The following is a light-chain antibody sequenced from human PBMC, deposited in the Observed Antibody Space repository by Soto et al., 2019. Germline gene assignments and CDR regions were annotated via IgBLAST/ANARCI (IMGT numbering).Light chain of an antibody. CDR2: DVS. V-gene: IGLV2-14*01. Sequence: QSALTQPASVSGSPGQSITISCTGTSSDIGSYNYVSWYQQHPGKAPKLMIYDVSNRPSGVSNRFSGSKSGNTASLTISGLQAEDEADYYCSSFTTSSTVLFGGGTTVTVL. CDR3: SSFTTSSTVL. CDR1: SSDIGSYNY. J-gene: IGLJ2*01.